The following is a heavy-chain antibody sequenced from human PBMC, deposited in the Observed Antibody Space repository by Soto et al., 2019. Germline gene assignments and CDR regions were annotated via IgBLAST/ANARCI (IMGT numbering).Heavy chain of an antibody. V-gene: IGHV4-31*03. J-gene: IGHJ4*02. D-gene: IGHD4-17*01. Sequence: LSLTCTVSGGSISSGGYYWSWIRQHPGKGLEWIGYIYYSGSTSYNPSLKSRLTISVDTSKNQFSLKLSSVTAADTAVYYCARRYGGHFDYWGQGTLVTVSS. CDR3: ARRYGGHFDY. CDR1: GGSISSGGYY. CDR2: IYYSGST.